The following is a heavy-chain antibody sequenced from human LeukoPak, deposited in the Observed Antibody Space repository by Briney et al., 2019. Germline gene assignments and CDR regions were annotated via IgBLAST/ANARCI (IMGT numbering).Heavy chain of an antibody. Sequence: GGSLRLSCAASGFTFSSSSMNWVRQAPGKGLEWVSSINSNSVYIYYADSVKGRFTISRDNAKNSLYLEMNSLRAEDTAVYYCARRDSSGYFLDPWGQGTLVTVSS. CDR2: INSNSVYI. V-gene: IGHV3-21*01. CDR3: ARRDSSGYFLDP. J-gene: IGHJ5*02. D-gene: IGHD3-22*01. CDR1: GFTFSSSS.